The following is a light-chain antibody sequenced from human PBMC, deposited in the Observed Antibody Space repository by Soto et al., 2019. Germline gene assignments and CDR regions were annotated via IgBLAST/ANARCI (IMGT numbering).Light chain of an antibody. J-gene: IGKJ3*01. CDR1: QDISRY. Sequence: DIQLTQSPSLLSASIGDRVTITCRASQDISRYLAWYQQKPGTAPRLLISLATTLQGGVPSRFSGSGSGTEFTLTISGLQPEDIATYYCQQLDLYPITFGPGTAVEIK. V-gene: IGKV1-9*01. CDR3: QQLDLYPIT. CDR2: LAT.